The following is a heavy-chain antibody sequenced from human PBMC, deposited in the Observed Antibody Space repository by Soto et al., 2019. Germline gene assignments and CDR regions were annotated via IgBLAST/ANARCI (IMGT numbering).Heavy chain of an antibody. J-gene: IGHJ5*02. V-gene: IGHV3-11*01. CDR3: ASPRIAVAGTVNWFDP. D-gene: IGHD6-19*01. Sequence: PGGSLRLSCAASGFTFSDYYMSWIRQAPGKWLEWVSYISSSGSTIYYADSVKGRFTISRDNAKNSLYLQMNSLRAEDTAVYYCASPRIAVAGTVNWFDPWGQGTLVTVSS. CDR2: ISSSGSTI. CDR1: GFTFSDYY.